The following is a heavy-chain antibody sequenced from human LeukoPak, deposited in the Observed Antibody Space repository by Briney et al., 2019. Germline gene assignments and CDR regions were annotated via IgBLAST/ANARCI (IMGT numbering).Heavy chain of an antibody. J-gene: IGHJ3*01. CDR2: INHSGST. CDR1: GGSFRDYY. V-gene: IGHV4-34*01. CDR3: AKAPYLSSGS. Sequence: PSETLSLTCAVYGGSFRDYYWSWIRQPPGKGLEWIGEINHSGSTNYNPSLKSRVTISLDTSKNPFSLKLTSVTAADTAVYYCAKAPYLSSGSWGQGILVAVSS. D-gene: IGHD3-22*01.